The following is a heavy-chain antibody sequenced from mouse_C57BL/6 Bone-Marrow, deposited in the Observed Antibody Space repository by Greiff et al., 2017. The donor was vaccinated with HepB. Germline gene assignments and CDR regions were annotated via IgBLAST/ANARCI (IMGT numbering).Heavy chain of an antibody. D-gene: IGHD1-1*01. J-gene: IGHJ2*01. Sequence: DVQLQESGPGLVKPSQSLSLTCSVTGYSITSGYYWNWIRQFPGNKLEWMGYISYDGSNNYNPSLKNRISITRDTSKNQFFLKLNSVTTEDTATYYCARDATVVATVQYFDYWGQGTTLTVSS. CDR3: ARDATVVATVQYFDY. V-gene: IGHV3-6*01. CDR2: ISYDGSN. CDR1: GYSITSGYY.